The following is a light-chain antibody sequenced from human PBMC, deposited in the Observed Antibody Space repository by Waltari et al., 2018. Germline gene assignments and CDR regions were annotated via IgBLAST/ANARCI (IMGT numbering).Light chain of an antibody. Sequence: SYGLTQPPSVSVSPGQTARIKCSGDVLTKEYGYWYQQTPGRAPVVVIFKDPEGPPGIPERFSGSGSGTTVTLTITGVQAEDEADYYCQSTDTIGTTVVFGGGTRLIAL. CDR2: KDP. J-gene: IGLJ2*01. CDR3: QSTDTIGTTVV. CDR1: VLTKEY. V-gene: IGLV3-25*03.